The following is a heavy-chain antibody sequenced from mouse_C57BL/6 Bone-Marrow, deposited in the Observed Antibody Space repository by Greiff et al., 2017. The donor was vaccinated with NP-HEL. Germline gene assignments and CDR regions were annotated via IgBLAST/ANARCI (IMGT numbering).Heavy chain of an antibody. J-gene: IGHJ1*03. D-gene: IGHD2-4*01. Sequence: QVQLKQPGAELVKPGASVKMSCKASGYTFTSYWITWVKQRPGQGLEWIGDIYPGSGSTNYNEKFKSKATLTVDTSSSTAYMQLSSLTSEDSAVYYCARRYYDYEDYFDVWGTGTTVTVSS. CDR1: GYTFTSYW. V-gene: IGHV1-55*01. CDR2: IYPGSGST. CDR3: ARRYYDYEDYFDV.